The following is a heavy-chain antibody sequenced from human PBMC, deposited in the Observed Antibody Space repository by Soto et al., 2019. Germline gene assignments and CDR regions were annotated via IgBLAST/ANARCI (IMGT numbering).Heavy chain of an antibody. CDR2: IYYSGST. Sequence: TSETLSLTCTVSGGSISSGGYYWSWIRQHPGKGLEWIGYIYYSGSTYYNPSLKSRVTISVDTSKNQFSLKLSSVTAADTAVYYCARYSSSWVEYWGQGTLVTVSS. D-gene: IGHD6-13*01. CDR1: GGSISSGGYY. V-gene: IGHV4-31*03. CDR3: ARYSSSWVEY. J-gene: IGHJ4*02.